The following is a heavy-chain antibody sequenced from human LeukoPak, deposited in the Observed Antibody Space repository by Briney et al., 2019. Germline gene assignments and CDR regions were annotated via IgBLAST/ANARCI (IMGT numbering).Heavy chain of an antibody. V-gene: IGHV3-30*18. CDR3: AKFVGYSYGYVDY. CDR1: GFTFSSYA. Sequence: GGSLRLSCTASGFTFSSYAMNWVRQAPGKGLEWVAVISYDGSNKYYGDSVKGRFTISRDNSKNTLHLQMNSLRAEDTAVYYCAKFVGYSYGYVDYWGQGTLVTVSS. J-gene: IGHJ4*02. D-gene: IGHD5-18*01. CDR2: ISYDGSNK.